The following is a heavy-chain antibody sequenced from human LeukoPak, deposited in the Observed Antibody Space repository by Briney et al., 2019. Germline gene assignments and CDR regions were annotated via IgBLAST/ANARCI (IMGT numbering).Heavy chain of an antibody. CDR2: IYSGGST. D-gene: IGHD6-19*01. CDR1: GFTLSSYA. Sequence: GGSLRLSCAASGFTLSSYALSWVRQAPGKGLEWVSVIYSGGSTYYADSVKGRFTISRDNSKNTLYLQMNSLRAEDTAVYYCAREAVAEFYFDYWGQGTLVTVSS. V-gene: IGHV3-66*01. J-gene: IGHJ4*02. CDR3: AREAVAEFYFDY.